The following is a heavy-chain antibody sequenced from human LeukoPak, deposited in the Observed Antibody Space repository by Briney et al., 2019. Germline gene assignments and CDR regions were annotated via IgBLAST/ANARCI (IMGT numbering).Heavy chain of an antibody. CDR2: ISSRSSYI. V-gene: IGHV3-21*01. CDR3: ARDWYDNSDAFDI. Sequence: GGSLRLSCAASGFTFGSYSMNWVRQAPGKGLEWVSSISSRSSYIYYADSVKGRFTISRDNAKNSLYLQMNSLRAEDTAVYYCARDWYDNSDAFDIWGQGTMVTVSS. D-gene: IGHD3-9*01. CDR1: GFTFGSYS. J-gene: IGHJ3*02.